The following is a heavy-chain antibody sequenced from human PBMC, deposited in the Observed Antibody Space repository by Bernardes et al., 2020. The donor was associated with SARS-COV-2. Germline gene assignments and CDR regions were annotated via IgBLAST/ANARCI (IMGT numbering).Heavy chain of an antibody. Sequence: GGSLRLSCGVSGFPFSSFRLTWVRQVPGKGLEWVANIDQDGNEKSYVDSVEGRFTISRDNAKNTLFLHMDSLRGEDTGVYYCARCCTGPICYSCLYRGQGVQVTVSS. CDR1: GFPFSSFR. V-gene: IGHV3-7*01. D-gene: IGHD2-8*02. CDR2: IDQDGNEK. CDR3: ARCCTGPICYSCLY. J-gene: IGHJ4*02.